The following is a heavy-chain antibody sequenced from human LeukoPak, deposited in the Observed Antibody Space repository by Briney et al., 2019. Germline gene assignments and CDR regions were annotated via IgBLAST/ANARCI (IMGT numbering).Heavy chain of an antibody. CDR2: IRHDGNAK. CDR3: ATSHDSAGND. D-gene: IGHD2-15*01. J-gene: IGHJ4*02. V-gene: IGHV3-7*01. CDR1: GFAFSDFW. Sequence: GGSLRLSCAASGFAFSDFWMSWVRQAPGKGLEWVANIRHDGNAKNYVPSVRGRFTISRDNAKNSLYLQMNSLTVEDTAVYYCATSHDSAGNDWGQGSLVTVSS.